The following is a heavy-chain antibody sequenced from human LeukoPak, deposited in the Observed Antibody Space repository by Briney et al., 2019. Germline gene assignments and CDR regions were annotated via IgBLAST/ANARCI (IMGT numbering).Heavy chain of an antibody. V-gene: IGHV4-59*01. J-gene: IGHJ4*02. D-gene: IGHD6-19*01. Sequence: PSETLSLTCTVSGGSIGSYYWNWIRQAPGKGLEWIGYIHYSGSTNHNSALKSRVTISVDTSKNQYSLKLSSVTAADTAVYYCARDGVAGGFDHWGQGTLVTVS. CDR3: ARDGVAGGFDH. CDR2: IHYSGST. CDR1: GGSIGSYY.